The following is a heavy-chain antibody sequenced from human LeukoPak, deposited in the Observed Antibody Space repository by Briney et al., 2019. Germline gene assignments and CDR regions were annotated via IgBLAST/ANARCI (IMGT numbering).Heavy chain of an antibody. J-gene: IGHJ4*02. D-gene: IGHD6-19*01. CDR1: GGSISSDY. V-gene: IGHV4-59*01. CDR2: IYYTGST. Sequence: PSETLSLTCTVSGGSISSDYWAWIRQPPGNGLEWIGHIYYTGSTNYNSSLKSRVTISVDTSKKHFSLNLSSVTAADTAVYYCARQSSGCYDFWGQGTLVTVSS. CDR3: ARQSSGCYDF.